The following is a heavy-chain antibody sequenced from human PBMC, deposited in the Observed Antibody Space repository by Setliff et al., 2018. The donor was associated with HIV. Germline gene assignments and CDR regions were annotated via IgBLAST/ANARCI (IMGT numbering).Heavy chain of an antibody. CDR3: ARRYNDNPREWFDP. CDR2: INHSGST. V-gene: IGHV4-34*01. J-gene: IGHJ5*02. Sequence: SETLSLTCAVYGESFSYYFWSWVRQPPGKGLEWIGEINHSGSTNYNPSLKSRVTISADTSKNQFSLKLTSVTAADTAVYYCARRYNDNPREWFDPWGQGTLVTVSS. D-gene: IGHD1-1*01. CDR1: GESFSYYF.